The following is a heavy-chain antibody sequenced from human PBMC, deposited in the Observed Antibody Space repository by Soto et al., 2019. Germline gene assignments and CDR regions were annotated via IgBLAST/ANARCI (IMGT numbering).Heavy chain of an antibody. J-gene: IGHJ4*02. D-gene: IGHD2-15*01. CDR2: ISYDGSNK. CDR1: GFTFSSYA. V-gene: IGHV3-30-3*01. CDR3: ARIGSWALNFDY. Sequence: GGSLRLSCAASGFTFSSYAMHWVRQAPGKGLEWVAVISYDGSNKYYADYVKGRFTISRDNSKKTLWLQMNSLRFEDTAVYYCARIGSWALNFDYWGQGALVTVSS.